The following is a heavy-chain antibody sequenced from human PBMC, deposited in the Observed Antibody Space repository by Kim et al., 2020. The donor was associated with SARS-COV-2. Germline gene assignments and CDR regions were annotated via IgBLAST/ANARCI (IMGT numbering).Heavy chain of an antibody. V-gene: IGHV4-39*01. CDR1: GGSISSSSYY. CDR3: ARRSVVVTAKYFDY. Sequence: SETLSLTCTVSGGSISSSSYYWGWIRQPPGKGLEWIGSIYYSGSTYYNPSLKSRVTISVDTSKNQFSLKLSSVTAADTAVYYCARRSVVVTAKYFDYWGQGTLVTVSS. J-gene: IGHJ4*02. D-gene: IGHD2-21*02. CDR2: IYYSGST.